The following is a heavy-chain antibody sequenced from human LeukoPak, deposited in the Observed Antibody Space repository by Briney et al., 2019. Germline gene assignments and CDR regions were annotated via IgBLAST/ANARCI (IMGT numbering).Heavy chain of an antibody. CDR2: IYTSRST. V-gene: IGHV4-61*02. D-gene: IGHD6-13*01. CDR1: GGSISSGSYY. Sequence: PSQTLSLTCTVSGGSISSGSYYWRWIRQPAGKGLEWIGRIYTSRSTNYNPSLQSRVTISVNTSKNQFSLKLRSVTAADTAVYYCARSGAAVTRGDIYYFDYWGQGTLVTVSS. CDR3: ARSGAAVTRGDIYYFDY. J-gene: IGHJ4*02.